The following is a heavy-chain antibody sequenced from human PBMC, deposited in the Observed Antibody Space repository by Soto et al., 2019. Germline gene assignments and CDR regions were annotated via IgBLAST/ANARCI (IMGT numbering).Heavy chain of an antibody. D-gene: IGHD3-10*01. J-gene: IGHJ3*02. CDR3: ARDGAIWFGELLWAFDI. CDR1: GYTFTSYG. Sequence: ASVKVSCKASGYTFTSYGISWVRQAPGQGLEWMGWISAYNGNTNYAQKLRGRVTMTTDTSTSTAYMELRSLRSDDTAVYYCARDGAIWFGELLWAFDIWGQGTMVTVSS. CDR2: ISAYNGNT. V-gene: IGHV1-18*01.